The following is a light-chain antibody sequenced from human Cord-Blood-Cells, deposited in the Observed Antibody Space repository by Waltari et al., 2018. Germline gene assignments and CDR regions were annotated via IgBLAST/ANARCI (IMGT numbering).Light chain of an antibody. J-gene: IGKJ2*01. Sequence: DVVMTQSPLSLRVTLGQQASIYCRSSQSRVHSDGNTYLNWLQRRPGQSPRRLMYKVANRDSGGPDRFRGSASGTDFTLQISGVEAEHVGVYYCMQGTRWAYTFGQGTKQGIQ. CDR2: KVA. V-gene: IGKV2-30*02. CDR1: QSRVHSDGNTY. CDR3: MQGTRWAYT.